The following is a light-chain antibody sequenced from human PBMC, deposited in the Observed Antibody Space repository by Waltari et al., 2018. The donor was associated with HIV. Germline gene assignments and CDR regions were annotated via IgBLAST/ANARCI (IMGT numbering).Light chain of an antibody. CDR3: QQYGSSLWT. Sequence: IVLTQSPGTLSLSPGERATLSCRASQSVGSNYLAWYQQKPGQAPSLLIYRVSNRATGIPDRFSGSGSGTDFTLTISRLEPEDFGVYYCQQYGSSLWTFGQGTKVEIK. V-gene: IGKV3-20*01. CDR1: QSVGSNY. J-gene: IGKJ1*01. CDR2: RVS.